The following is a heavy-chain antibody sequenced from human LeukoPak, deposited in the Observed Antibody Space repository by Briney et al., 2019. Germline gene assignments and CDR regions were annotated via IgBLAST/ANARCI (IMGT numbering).Heavy chain of an antibody. J-gene: IGHJ4*02. CDR3: TRLLPSSHHFFDS. CDR1: GFSVSNDY. CDR2: IYGGGDT. Sequence: GGSLRLSCVVSGFSVSNDYMSWVRQAPGKGLEWVSVIYGGGDTYYADSVRGRFTISRDNFENTLFLQMDSLRAEDTAVYYCTRLLPSSHHFFDSWGQGALITVSS. V-gene: IGHV3-53*01. D-gene: IGHD6-6*01.